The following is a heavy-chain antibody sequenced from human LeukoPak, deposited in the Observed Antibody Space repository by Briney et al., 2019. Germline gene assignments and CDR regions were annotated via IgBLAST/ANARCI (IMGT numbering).Heavy chain of an antibody. CDR1: GGSISSSSYY. Sequence: SETLSLTCTVSGGSISSSSYYWGWIRQPPGKGLEWIGSIYYSGSTYYNPSLKSRVTISVDTSKNQFSLKLSSVTAADTDVYYCVRDSGSYVDYWGQGTMVTVSS. V-gene: IGHV4-39*02. J-gene: IGHJ4*02. D-gene: IGHD3-10*01. CDR2: IYYSGST. CDR3: VRDSGSYVDY.